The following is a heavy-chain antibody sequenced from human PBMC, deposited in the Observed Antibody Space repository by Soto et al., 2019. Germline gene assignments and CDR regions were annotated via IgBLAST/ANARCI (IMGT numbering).Heavy chain of an antibody. V-gene: IGHV3-23*01. Sequence: PGGSLRLSCAASGFTFSNYAMSWVRQAPGKGLEWVSVISGSGGNTYYADSVKGRFTISRDNSKSTLYLQMSSLRAEDTALYYCAKDNSGWDGWFDPSGQGTLVTVSS. D-gene: IGHD6-19*01. J-gene: IGHJ5*02. CDR1: GFTFSNYA. CDR2: ISGSGGNT. CDR3: AKDNSGWDGWFDP.